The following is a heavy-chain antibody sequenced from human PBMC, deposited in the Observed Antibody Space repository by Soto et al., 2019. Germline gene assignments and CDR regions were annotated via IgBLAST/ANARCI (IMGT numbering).Heavy chain of an antibody. J-gene: IGHJ4*02. V-gene: IGHV1-3*01. Sequence: ASVKVSCKTSGYVFTSYAVHWVRQAPGQRLEWMGWINAGNGNTQYSQKFKGRVTVTSATSASTAYMELSSLRSEDTAFYYCARAVTVDSSGWYALRYWGQGTLVTVS. D-gene: IGHD6-19*01. CDR3: ARAVTVDSSGWYALRY. CDR2: INAGNGNT. CDR1: GYVFTSYA.